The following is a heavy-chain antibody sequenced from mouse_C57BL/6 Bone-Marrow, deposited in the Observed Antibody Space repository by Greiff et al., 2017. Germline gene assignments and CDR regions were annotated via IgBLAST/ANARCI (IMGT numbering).Heavy chain of an antibody. CDR1: GFNIKDDY. CDR2: LDPENGDP. CDR3: TTSPSTTEPYYRDY. Sequence: VQLQQSGAELVRPGASVKLSCTASGFNIKDDYMHWVKQRPEQGLEWIGWLDPENGDPEYASKFQGKATITADPSSNTAYLQLSSLTSEDTAFYYCTTSPSTTEPYYRDYWGQGTTLTVSS. D-gene: IGHD1-1*01. J-gene: IGHJ2*01. V-gene: IGHV14-4*01.